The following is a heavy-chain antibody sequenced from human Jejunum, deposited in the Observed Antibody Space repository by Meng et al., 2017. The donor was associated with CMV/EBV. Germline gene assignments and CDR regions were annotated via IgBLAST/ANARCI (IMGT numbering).Heavy chain of an antibody. CDR2: IYPGDSDT. Sequence: SGYGFTSYWIGCVRQMPVKGLDWMGIIYPGDSDTRYSPSFQGQVTLSADKSTSIAYLQWNSLKASDTAMYYCARRLGVVTSTNYFDYWGQGTLVTVSS. V-gene: IGHV5-51*01. CDR3: ARRLGVVTSTNYFDY. D-gene: IGHD4-23*01. CDR1: GYGFTSYW. J-gene: IGHJ4*02.